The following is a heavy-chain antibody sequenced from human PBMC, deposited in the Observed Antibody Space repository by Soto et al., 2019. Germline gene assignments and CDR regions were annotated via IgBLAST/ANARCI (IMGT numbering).Heavy chain of an antibody. CDR2: IYYYGST. CDR1: GGSISSGGYY. Sequence: QVQLQESGPGLVKPSQTLSLTCTVSGGSISSGGYYWSWIRQHPGKGLEWIGYIYYYGSTYYNPSLMSRVTISVDTSKNQFSLKLSSVAAADTAVYYWARVCGGVCHCGMDVWGQGTTVTFSS. V-gene: IGHV4-31*03. CDR3: ARVCGGVCHCGMDV. J-gene: IGHJ6*02. D-gene: IGHD2-21*02.